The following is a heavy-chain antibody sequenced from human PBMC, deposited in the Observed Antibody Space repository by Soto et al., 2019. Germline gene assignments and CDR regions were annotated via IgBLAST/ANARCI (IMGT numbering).Heavy chain of an antibody. CDR3: AKGGPYYYDSSGYYDY. J-gene: IGHJ4*02. CDR1: GYTFTNYG. Sequence: GASVKVSCKASGYTFTNYGISWVRQAPGQGLEWLGWISTYPGNTYYAQKFQGRLTITTDTSTTTAYMELSSLRAEDTAVYYCAKGGPYYYDSSGYYDYWGQGTLVTVSS. V-gene: IGHV1-18*01. CDR2: ISTYPGNT. D-gene: IGHD3-22*01.